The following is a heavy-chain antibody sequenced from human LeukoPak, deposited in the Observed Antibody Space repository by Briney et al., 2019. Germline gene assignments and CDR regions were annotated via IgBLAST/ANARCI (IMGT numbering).Heavy chain of an antibody. CDR2: ILYDRSNK. V-gene: IGHV3-30*18. D-gene: IGHD6-19*01. CDR3: AKDTGSGWVFDY. Sequence: GGSLRLSCAASGFTFSSYGMNWVRQAPGKGLEWVAVILYDRSNKYYTYSVKGRFTISRDNSKNTLYLQMNSLRAEDTAVYYCAKDTGSGWVFDYWGRGLLVTASS. J-gene: IGHJ4*02. CDR1: GFTFSSYG.